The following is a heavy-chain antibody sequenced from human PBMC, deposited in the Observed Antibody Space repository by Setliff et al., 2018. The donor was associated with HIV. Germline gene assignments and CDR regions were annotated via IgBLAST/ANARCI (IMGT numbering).Heavy chain of an antibody. CDR3: ARNRVPSSL. J-gene: IGHJ4*02. D-gene: IGHD3-10*01. CDR1: GGSMSSYY. CDR2: IYYTGST. V-gene: IGHV4-59*01. Sequence: SETLSLTCTVSGGSMSSYYWSWIRQPPGKGLEWIGSIYYTGSTDYNHSLMSRVTISLDTPKNQFSLKLNSVIAADTAVYYCARNRVPSSLWGQGTLVTVSS.